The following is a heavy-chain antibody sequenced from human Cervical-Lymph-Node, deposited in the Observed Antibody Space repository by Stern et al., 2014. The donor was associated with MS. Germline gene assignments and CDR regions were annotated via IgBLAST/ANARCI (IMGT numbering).Heavy chain of an antibody. CDR3: TSRGAGEFGVSPTGS. J-gene: IGHJ5*02. CDR2: INSATGDP. CDR1: GYDFRRYA. D-gene: IGHD2-21*01. V-gene: IGHV7-4-1*01. Sequence: QVQLVQSGSEWKKPGASVKVSCKASGYDFRRYAMNWVRQAPGQGLEWMGWINSATGDPLYDQGFAGRFVFSLDTSVRTAYLQIVSLRTEDTAIYYCTSRGAGEFGVSPTGSWGQGTLVTVSS.